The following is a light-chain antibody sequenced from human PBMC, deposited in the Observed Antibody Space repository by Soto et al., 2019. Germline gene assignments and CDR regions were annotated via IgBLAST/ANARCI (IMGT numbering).Light chain of an antibody. CDR3: QQYGSSPLT. J-gene: IGKJ4*01. CDR1: QSVTSRY. V-gene: IGKV3-20*01. Sequence: ENVLTQSPGTLSLSPGERATLSCRATQSVTSRYFAWYQQKPGQAPRLLIYGVSSRATGIPDRFSGSGSGTDFTLTISRLEPGDFAVYYCQQYGSSPLTFGGGTTVEI. CDR2: GVS.